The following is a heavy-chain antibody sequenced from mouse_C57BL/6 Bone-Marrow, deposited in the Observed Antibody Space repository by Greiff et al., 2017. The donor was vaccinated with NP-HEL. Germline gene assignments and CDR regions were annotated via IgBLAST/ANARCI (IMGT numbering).Heavy chain of an antibody. CDR2: ILPGSGST. V-gene: IGHV1-9*01. D-gene: IGHD1-1*01. CDR3: ARFWDYYGSSYYWYFDV. CDR1: GYTFTGYW. Sequence: QVQLQQSGAELMKPGASVKLSCKATGYTFTGYWIEWVKQRPGHGLEWIGEILPGSGSTNYNEKFKGKATFTADTSSNTAYMQLSSLTTEDSAIYYCARFWDYYGSSYYWYFDVWGTGTTVTVSS. J-gene: IGHJ1*03.